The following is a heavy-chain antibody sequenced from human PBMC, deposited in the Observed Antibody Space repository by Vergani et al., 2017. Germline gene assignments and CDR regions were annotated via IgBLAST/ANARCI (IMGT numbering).Heavy chain of an antibody. V-gene: IGHV7-4-1*02. Sequence: QVHLLQSGAEVKKPGSSVKVSCKASGVTFRSLAISWVRQAPGQGLEWMGWINTTTGNPTYAQGFTGRFVFSLDTSVTAAYLQINSLKAEDSALYYCARVLNGYDSCGSLGNWGQGTLLTVSS. J-gene: IGHJ4*02. D-gene: IGHD3-22*01. CDR1: GVTFRSLA. CDR2: INTTTGNP. CDR3: ARVLNGYDSCGSLGN.